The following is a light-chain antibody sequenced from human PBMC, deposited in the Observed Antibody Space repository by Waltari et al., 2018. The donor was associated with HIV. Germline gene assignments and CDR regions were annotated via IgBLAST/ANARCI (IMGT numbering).Light chain of an antibody. J-gene: IGLJ3*02. Sequence: QSVLTQPPSASGTPGQRVTFSCSGSSSNIGSTYVSWYQQFPGTAPNLLIYRNNQRPSGVPDRFSGSKSGTSASLAISGLRSEDEADYYCATWDDSLSGWVFGGGTKLTVL. CDR2: RNN. CDR1: SSNIGSTY. CDR3: ATWDDSLSGWV. V-gene: IGLV1-47*01.